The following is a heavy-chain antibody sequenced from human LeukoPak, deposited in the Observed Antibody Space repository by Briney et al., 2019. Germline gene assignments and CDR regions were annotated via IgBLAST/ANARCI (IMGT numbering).Heavy chain of an antibody. Sequence: GGSLRLSCAASGFIFSPYAMSWVRQAPGKGLEWVAGIAGGDDRFYADSVKGRFSISRDNSKNTVDLQMNSLRVEDTAVYYCAREPLCSSTSCPWGQGALVTVSS. V-gene: IGHV3-23*01. CDR2: IAGGDDR. J-gene: IGHJ5*02. CDR3: AREPLCSSTSCP. D-gene: IGHD2-2*01. CDR1: GFIFSPYA.